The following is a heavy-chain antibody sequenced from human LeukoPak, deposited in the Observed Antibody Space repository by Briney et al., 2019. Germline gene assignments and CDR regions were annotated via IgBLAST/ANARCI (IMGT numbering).Heavy chain of an antibody. Sequence: GGSLRLSCAASGFTFNNYVMSWVRQAPGKGLEWVSGISGSGGNTYYADSVKGRFTISRDNSKNTLSLQMNSLRAEDTAVYYCAKHQAKLVWFGDVWGKGTTVTVSS. CDR2: ISGSGGNT. CDR3: AKHQAKLVWFGDV. J-gene: IGHJ6*04. D-gene: IGHD3-10*01. CDR1: GFTFNNYV. V-gene: IGHV3-23*01.